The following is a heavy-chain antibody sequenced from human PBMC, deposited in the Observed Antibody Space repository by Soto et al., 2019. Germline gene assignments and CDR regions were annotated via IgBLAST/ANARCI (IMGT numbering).Heavy chain of an antibody. D-gene: IGHD3-10*01. V-gene: IGHV3-15*07. J-gene: IGHJ6*02. CDR2: IKSKTDGGTT. CDR3: TTDLPFGDDSYYYYGMDV. CDR1: GFTFSNAW. Sequence: EVQLVESGGGLVKPGGSLRLSCAASGFTFSNAWMNWVRQAPGKGLEWVGRIKSKTDGGTTDYAAPVKGRFTISRDDSKNTLYLQMNSLKTEDTAVYYCTTDLPFGDDSYYYYGMDVWGQGTTVTVSS.